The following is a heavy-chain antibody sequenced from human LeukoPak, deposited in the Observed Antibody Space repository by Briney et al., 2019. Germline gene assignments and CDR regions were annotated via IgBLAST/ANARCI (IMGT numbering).Heavy chain of an antibody. Sequence: PGRSLRLSCAASGFTFSSYAMHWVRQAPGKGLEWVAVISFDGSNKYYADSVKGRFTVSRDTAKNTLYLQMNSLRAEDTAVYYCARDTWNDQNAFDIWGQGTMVTVSS. D-gene: IGHD1-1*01. CDR1: GFTFSSYA. J-gene: IGHJ3*02. CDR2: ISFDGSNK. V-gene: IGHV3-30-3*01. CDR3: ARDTWNDQNAFDI.